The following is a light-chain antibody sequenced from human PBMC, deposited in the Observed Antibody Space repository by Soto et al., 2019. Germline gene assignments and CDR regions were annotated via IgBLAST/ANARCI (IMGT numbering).Light chain of an antibody. J-gene: IGKJ2*01. CDR3: QQHGNLPYT. CDR1: QSVNSGY. V-gene: IGKV3-20*01. CDR2: GES. Sequence: VLTQSPGTLYLSPGERATLSCRASQSVNSGYLAWYQQKLGQAPRLLTYGESSRATGIPDRFSGSGSGTDFTLTISRLEPEDFGVYYCQQHGNLPYTFGQGTTLEIK.